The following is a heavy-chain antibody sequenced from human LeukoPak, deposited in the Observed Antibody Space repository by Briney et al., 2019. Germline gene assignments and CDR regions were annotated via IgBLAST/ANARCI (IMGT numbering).Heavy chain of an antibody. D-gene: IGHD3-10*01. CDR3: ARGTMVRGVIYYYYYGMDV. V-gene: IGHV1-2*02. J-gene: IGHJ6*02. CDR2: INPNSGGT. CDR1: GYTFTGYY. Sequence: ASVKVSCKASGYTFTGYYMHWVRQAPGQGLEWMGWINPNSGGTNYAQKFQGRVTMTRDTSISTAYMELSSLRSEDTAVYYCARGTMVRGVIYYYYYGMDVWGQGTTVTVSS.